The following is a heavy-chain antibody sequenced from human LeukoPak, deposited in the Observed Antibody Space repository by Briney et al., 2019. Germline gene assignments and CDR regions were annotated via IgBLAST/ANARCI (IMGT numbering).Heavy chain of an antibody. V-gene: IGHV4-30-4*08. CDR1: GGSISSGDYY. J-gene: IGHJ4*02. CDR3: AREPSIAAADY. CDR2: IYYSGST. D-gene: IGHD6-13*01. Sequence: SETLSLTCTVSGGSISSGDYYWSWIRQPPGKGLEWIGYIYYSGSTYCNPSLKSRVTISVDTSKNQFSLKLSSVTATDTAVYDCAREPSIAAADYWGQGTLVTVSS.